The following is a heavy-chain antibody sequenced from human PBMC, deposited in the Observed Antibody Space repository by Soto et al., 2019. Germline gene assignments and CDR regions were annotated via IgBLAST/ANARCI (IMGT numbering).Heavy chain of an antibody. D-gene: IGHD3-22*01. Sequence: QVQLVQSGAEVRKPGSSVKVSCKASGGTFSRHAISWVRQAPGQGLEWMGGIIPIFGTANHAQKFQGRVTIIADESTNTVYMELSSLRSEDTAMYYCARGWGYDSNDYYYAYWGQGTLVIVSP. J-gene: IGHJ4*01. CDR3: ARGWGYDSNDYYYAY. CDR2: IIPIFGTA. CDR1: GGTFSRHA. V-gene: IGHV1-69*01.